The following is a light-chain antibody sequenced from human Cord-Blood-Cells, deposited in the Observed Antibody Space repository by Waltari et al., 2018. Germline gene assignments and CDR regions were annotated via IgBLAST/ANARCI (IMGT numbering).Light chain of an antibody. J-gene: IGKJ2*01. V-gene: IGKV4-1*01. CDR2: LAS. Sequence: DIVMTQSPDSLAVSLGERATINCKSSQSVLYSSNNKNYLAWYQQKPGQPPKLLIYLASTRESGVPDRVSGSGSGTDFTLTISSLQAEDVAVYYCQQYYSTHTFGQGTKLEIK. CDR1: QSVLYSSNNKNY. CDR3: QQYYSTHT.